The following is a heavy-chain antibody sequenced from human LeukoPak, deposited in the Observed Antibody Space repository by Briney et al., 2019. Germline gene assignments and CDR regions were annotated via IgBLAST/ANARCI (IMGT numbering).Heavy chain of an antibody. CDR2: IYTSGST. D-gene: IGHD3-3*01. CDR1: GGSISSGSYY. CDR3: ARVPLYDFWSGYLPPYYYMDV. Sequence: SETLSLTCTVSGGSISSGSYYWSWIRQPAGKGLEWIGRIYTSGSTNYNPSLKSRVTISVDKSKNQFSLKLSSVTAADTAVYYCARVPLYDFWSGYLPPYYYMDVWGKGTTVTVSS. V-gene: IGHV4-61*02. J-gene: IGHJ6*03.